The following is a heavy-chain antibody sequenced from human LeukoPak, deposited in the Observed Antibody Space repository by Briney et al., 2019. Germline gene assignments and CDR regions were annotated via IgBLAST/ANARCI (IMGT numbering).Heavy chain of an antibody. J-gene: IGHJ6*02. CDR3: TSGVDYGDRFYYYYGMDV. Sequence: GGSLRLSCTASGFTFGDYAMCWVRQAPGKGLEWVGFIGSKAYGGTTEYAASVKGRFTISRDDSKSIAYLQMNSLKTEDTAVYYCTSGVDYGDRFYYYYGMDVWGQGTTVTVSS. CDR1: GFTFGDYA. CDR2: IGSKAYGGTT. D-gene: IGHD4-17*01. V-gene: IGHV3-49*04.